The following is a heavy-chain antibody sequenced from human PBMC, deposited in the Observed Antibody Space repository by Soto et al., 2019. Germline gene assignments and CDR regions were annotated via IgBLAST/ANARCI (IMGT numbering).Heavy chain of an antibody. J-gene: IGHJ4*02. CDR3: ARESEDLASNFDY. CDR1: GFTFTRYS. Sequence: GGSLRLSCAASGFTFTRYSMNWVRQAPGKGLEWVSSISSTTNYIYYGDSMKGRFTISRGNAKNSLYLEMNSLRAEDTAVYYCARESEDLASNFDYWGQGTLVTVSS. CDR2: ISSTTNYI. V-gene: IGHV3-21*06.